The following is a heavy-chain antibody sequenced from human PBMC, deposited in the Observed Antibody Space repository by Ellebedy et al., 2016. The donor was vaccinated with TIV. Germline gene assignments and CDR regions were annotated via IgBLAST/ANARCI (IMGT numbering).Heavy chain of an antibody. J-gene: IGHJ4*02. CDR1: GYTFTGYY. V-gene: IGHV1-2*02. D-gene: IGHD6-13*01. CDR2: INSNSGDT. Sequence: AASVKVSCKASGYTFTGYYMHWVRQAPGQGLEYMGWINSNSGDTTFAQKFQGRVTMTRDTSIRTVYREFRRLRSDDTAVYFWATAAAGGAFPFDFWGQGTLVTVSS. CDR3: ATAAAGGAFPFDF.